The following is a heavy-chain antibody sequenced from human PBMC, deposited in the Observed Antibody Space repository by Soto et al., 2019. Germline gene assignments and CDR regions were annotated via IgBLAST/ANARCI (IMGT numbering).Heavy chain of an antibody. CDR1: GFTFSSYW. D-gene: IGHD3-3*01. J-gene: IGHJ3*02. CDR2: IKQDGSEK. CDR3: ARDRDFWSAENAFDI. Sequence: GGSLRLSCAASGFTFSSYWMSWVRQAPGKGLEWVANIKQDGSEKYYVDSVKGRFTISRDNAKNSLYLQMNSLRAEDTAVYYCARDRDFWSAENAFDIWGQGTMVTVSS. V-gene: IGHV3-7*01.